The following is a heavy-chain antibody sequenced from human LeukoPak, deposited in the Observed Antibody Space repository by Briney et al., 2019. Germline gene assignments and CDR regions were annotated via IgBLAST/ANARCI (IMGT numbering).Heavy chain of an antibody. V-gene: IGHV3-9*01. Sequence: PGGSLRLSCAASGFIFDDYGMSWVRQAPGKGLEWGSGISWNSGSIGYADSVKGRFNISRDNAKNSLYLQMNSLRAEDTALYYCAKDGFGGLGYFDYWGQGTLVTVSS. CDR1: GFIFDDYG. CDR3: AKDGFGGLGYFDY. J-gene: IGHJ4*02. D-gene: IGHD2-15*01. CDR2: ISWNSGSI.